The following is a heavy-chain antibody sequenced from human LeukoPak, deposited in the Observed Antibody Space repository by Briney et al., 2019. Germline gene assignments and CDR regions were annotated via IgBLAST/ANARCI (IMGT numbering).Heavy chain of an antibody. V-gene: IGHV3-74*01. CDR2: IDRDGSST. CDR3: VRDYYGSGKTRWFDP. Sequence: PGRSLRLSYAPSGFTFSSYWIHWVCQAPGKGLVWVSRIDRDGSSTTYADSVKGRFTISRDNAKNTLYLQMTRPRVEDTAVYYCVRDYYGSGKTRWFDPWGQGTLVTVSS. CDR1: GFTFSSYW. J-gene: IGHJ5*02. D-gene: IGHD3-10*01.